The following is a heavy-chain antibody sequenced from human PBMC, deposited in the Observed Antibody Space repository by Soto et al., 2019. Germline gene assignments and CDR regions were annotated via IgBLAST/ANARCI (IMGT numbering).Heavy chain of an antibody. J-gene: IGHJ4*02. D-gene: IGHD5-12*01. CDR1: GLSFSNAW. V-gene: IGHV3-15*01. CDR2: IRSKTDGGTI. Sequence: GSLRLSCAASGLSFSNAWMNWVRQAPGKGLEWVGQIRSKTDGGTIFYPAPVKDRFIISRDDSRNTLYLQMNSLKTEDTAVYYCTTAHPRGPDYWGQGTLVTVSS. CDR3: TTAHPRGPDY.